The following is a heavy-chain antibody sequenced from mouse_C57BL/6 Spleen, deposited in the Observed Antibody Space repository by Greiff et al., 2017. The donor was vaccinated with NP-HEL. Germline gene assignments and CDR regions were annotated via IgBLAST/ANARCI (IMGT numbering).Heavy chain of an antibody. V-gene: IGHV1-61*01. J-gene: IGHJ3*01. CDR3: ARSGLVTTPWFAY. Sequence: VQLQQSGAELVSPGSSVKLSCKASGYTFTSYWMDWVKQRPGQGLEWIGNIYPSDSEPHFNQKFKDKDTLTVDKSSSTAYMQLSSLTSEDSAVYYCARSGLVTTPWFAYWGQGTLVTVSA. D-gene: IGHD2-2*01. CDR2: IYPSDSEP. CDR1: GYTFTSYW.